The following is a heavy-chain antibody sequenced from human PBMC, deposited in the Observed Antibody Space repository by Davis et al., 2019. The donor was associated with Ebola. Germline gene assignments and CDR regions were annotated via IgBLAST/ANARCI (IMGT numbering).Heavy chain of an antibody. V-gene: IGHV3-33*01. CDR1: GFTFSSYG. D-gene: IGHD1-26*01. CDR2: IWYDGSNK. Sequence: GESLKISCAASGFTFSSYGMHWVRQAPGKGLEWVAVIWYDGSNKYYADSVKGRFTISRDNSKNTLYLQMNSLRAEETAVFYCARQYRYSGSYYYFDYRGQGTLVTASS. CDR3: ARQYRYSGSYYYFDY. J-gene: IGHJ4*02.